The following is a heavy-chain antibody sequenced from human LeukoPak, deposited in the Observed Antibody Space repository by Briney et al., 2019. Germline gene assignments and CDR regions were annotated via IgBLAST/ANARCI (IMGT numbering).Heavy chain of an antibody. J-gene: IGHJ5*02. CDR3: TSHAAFDP. CDR1: GFTFNNAW. CDR2: IKSKNVGGTT. V-gene: IGHV3-15*01. Sequence: GGSLRLSCAASGFTFNNAWMNWVRQAPGKGLEWVGRIKSKNVGGTTDYAAPVKGRFTISRDDSKNTVYLQMNSLKIEDTAVYYCTSHAAFDPWGQGALVTVSS.